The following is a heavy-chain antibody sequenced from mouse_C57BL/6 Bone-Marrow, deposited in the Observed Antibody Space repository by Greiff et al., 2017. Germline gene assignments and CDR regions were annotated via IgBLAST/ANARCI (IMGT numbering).Heavy chain of an antibody. CDR1: GYTFTSYW. D-gene: IGHD2-4*01. Sequence: QVQLKQPGAELVKPGASVKMSCKASGYTFTSYWITWVKQRPGQGLAWIGDIYPGSGSTNYNEKFKSKATLTVDTSSSTAYMQLSSLTSEDSAVYYCARSGGLRHPAYAMDDWGQGTSVTVSS. J-gene: IGHJ4*01. V-gene: IGHV1-55*01. CDR3: ARSGGLRHPAYAMDD. CDR2: IYPGSGST.